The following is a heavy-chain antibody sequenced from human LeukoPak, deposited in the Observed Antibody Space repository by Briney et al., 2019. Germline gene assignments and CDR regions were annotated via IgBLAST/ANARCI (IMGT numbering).Heavy chain of an antibody. CDR1: GFTFSSYA. Sequence: GRSLRLSCAASGFTFSSYAMHWVRQAPGKGLEWVAVISYDGSNKYYADSVKGRFTISRDNSKNTLYLQMNSLRAEDTVVYYCARDSIQLWHLYNWFDPWGQGTLVTVSS. CDR2: ISYDGSNK. J-gene: IGHJ5*02. D-gene: IGHD5-18*01. V-gene: IGHV3-30*04. CDR3: ARDSIQLWHLYNWFDP.